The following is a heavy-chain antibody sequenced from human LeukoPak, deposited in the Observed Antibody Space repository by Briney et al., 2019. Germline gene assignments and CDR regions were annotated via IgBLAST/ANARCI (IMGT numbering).Heavy chain of an antibody. D-gene: IGHD6-13*01. V-gene: IGHV5-51*01. CDR1: GYSFTSYW. CDR2: IYPGDSDT. CDR3: AREGSSWYRDYYYGMDV. J-gene: IGHJ6*02. Sequence: GESLKISCKGSGYSFTSYWIGWVRQMPGKGLEWMGIIYPGDSDTRYSPSFQGQVTIPADKSISTAYLQWSSLKASDTAMYYCAREGSSWYRDYYYGMDVWGQGTTVTVSS.